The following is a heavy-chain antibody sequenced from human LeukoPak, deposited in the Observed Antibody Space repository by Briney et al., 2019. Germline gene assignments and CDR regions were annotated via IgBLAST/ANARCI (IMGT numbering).Heavy chain of an antibody. CDR1: GFTFSNAW. CDR2: IKSKTDGGTT. Sequence: PGGSLRLSCAASGFTFSNAWMSWVRQAPGKGLEWVGRIKSKTDGGTTDYAAPVKGRFTISRDDSKSTLYLQMSSLRAEDTAVYYCAKSPVASCIGAYCYPFDSWGQGNLVTVSS. J-gene: IGHJ4*02. D-gene: IGHD2-21*02. CDR3: AKSPVASCIGAYCYPFDS. V-gene: IGHV3-15*01.